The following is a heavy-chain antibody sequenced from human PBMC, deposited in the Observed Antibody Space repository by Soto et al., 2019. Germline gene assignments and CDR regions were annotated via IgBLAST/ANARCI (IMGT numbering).Heavy chain of an antibody. Sequence: ASVKVSCKASGGTFSRYHFIRVREVPGQGLEWLGGIIPVSGTANYALKFQGRVTISVDRVASIGYMELTSLTSDDTAVYFCASTGEAPEGDESGRGDAFDVWGQGTTVTVSS. CDR2: IIPVSGTA. V-gene: IGHV1-69*06. CDR3: ASTGEAPEGDESGRGDAFDV. D-gene: IGHD1-26*01. CDR1: GGTFSRYH. J-gene: IGHJ6*02.